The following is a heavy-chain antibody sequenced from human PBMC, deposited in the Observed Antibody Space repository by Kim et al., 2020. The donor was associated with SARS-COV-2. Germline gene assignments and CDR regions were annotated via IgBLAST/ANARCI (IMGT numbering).Heavy chain of an antibody. CDR2: IYSGGST. CDR3: ARDDDVMVGYSYGPSFDY. V-gene: IGHV3-53*01. J-gene: IGHJ4*02. Sequence: GGSLRLSCAASGFTVSSNYMSWVRQAPGKGLEWVSVIYSGGSTYYADSVKGRFTISRDNSKNTLYLQMNSLRAEDTAVYYCARDDDVMVGYSYGPSFDYWGQGTLVTVSS. CDR1: GFTVSSNY. D-gene: IGHD5-18*01.